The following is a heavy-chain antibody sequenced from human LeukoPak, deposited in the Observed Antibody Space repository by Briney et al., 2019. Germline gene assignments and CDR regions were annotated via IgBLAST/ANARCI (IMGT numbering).Heavy chain of an antibody. CDR3: ARLYCSTRTCYNFWFDS. Sequence: ASVKVSCKASGYTFTSYAMHWVRQAPGQGLEWMGWISAYNGDTYYAQKLQGRVTVTTDTSTTTAYMELRSLRSDDTAVYYCARLYCSTRTCYNFWFDSWGQGTLVTVSS. V-gene: IGHV1-18*01. J-gene: IGHJ5*01. CDR1: GYTFTSYA. D-gene: IGHD2-2*02. CDR2: ISAYNGDT.